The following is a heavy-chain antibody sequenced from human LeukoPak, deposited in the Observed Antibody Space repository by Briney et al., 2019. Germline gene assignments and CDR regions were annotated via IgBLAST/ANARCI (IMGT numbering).Heavy chain of an antibody. CDR1: GGTFSSYA. D-gene: IGHD6-13*01. CDR2: IIPITGTT. V-gene: IGHV1-69*05. CDR3: ARDRAAAGEYYFDY. Sequence: ASVKVSCKASGGTFSSYAVIWVRQAPGQGLEWMGGIIPITGTTNYAQKFQGRVTITTGESTNTVYMELSSLGSEDTAMYYCARDRAAAGEYYFDYWGQGSLVTVS. J-gene: IGHJ4*02.